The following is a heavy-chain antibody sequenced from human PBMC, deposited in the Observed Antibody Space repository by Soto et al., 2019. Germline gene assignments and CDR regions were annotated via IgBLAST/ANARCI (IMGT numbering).Heavy chain of an antibody. CDR2: INPNSGGT. V-gene: IGHV1-2*04. D-gene: IGHD3-22*01. Sequence: ASVKVSCKASGYTFTGYYMHWVRQAPGQGLEWMGWINPNSGGTNYAQKFQGWVTMTRDTSISTAYMELSRLRSDDTAVYYCARGDYYDSSGPSPYGMDVWGQGTTVTVSS. CDR3: ARGDYYDSSGPSPYGMDV. CDR1: GYTFTGYY. J-gene: IGHJ6*02.